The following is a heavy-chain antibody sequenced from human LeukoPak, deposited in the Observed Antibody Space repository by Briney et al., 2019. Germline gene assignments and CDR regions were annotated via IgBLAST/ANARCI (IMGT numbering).Heavy chain of an antibody. CDR2: IRSKAYGGTT. V-gene: IGHV3-49*03. Sequence: GGSLRLSCTASGFTFGDYAMSWFRQAPGKGLEWVGFIRSKAYGGTTEYAASVKGRFTISRDDSKSIAYLQMNSLRAEDTAVYYCARVEMATIGYFDYWGQGTLVTVSS. J-gene: IGHJ4*02. D-gene: IGHD5-24*01. CDR3: ARVEMATIGYFDY. CDR1: GFTFGDYA.